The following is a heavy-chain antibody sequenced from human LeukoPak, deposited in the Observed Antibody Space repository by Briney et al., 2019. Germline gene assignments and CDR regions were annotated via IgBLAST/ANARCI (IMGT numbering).Heavy chain of an antibody. CDR2: INSGGTQ. J-gene: IGHJ4*02. CDR3: TNTLSGWSKGWDRPHDF. D-gene: IGHD3-3*01. V-gene: IGHV3-48*03. Sequence: GGSLRLSCAASGFAFSNYEMNWVRQAPVKGLAWVSYINSGGTQFYADSVKGRFTISRDNAKSSLYLQMNSLRAVDTGVYYCTNTLSGWSKGWDRPHDFWGQGTLVTVSS. CDR1: GFAFSNYE.